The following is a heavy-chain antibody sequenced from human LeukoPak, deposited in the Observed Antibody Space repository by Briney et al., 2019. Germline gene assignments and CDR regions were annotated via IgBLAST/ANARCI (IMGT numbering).Heavy chain of an antibody. CDR1: GYTFTSYG. D-gene: IGHD6-19*01. V-gene: IGHV1-18*01. J-gene: IGHJ4*02. CDR2: ISAYNGNT. Sequence: APVKVSCKASGYTFTSYGISWVRQAPGQGLEWMGWISAYNGNTNYAQKLQGRVTMTTDTSTSTAYMELRSLRSDDTAVYYCARGLGSGWHASTFDYWGQGTLVTVSS. CDR3: ARGLGSGWHASTFDY.